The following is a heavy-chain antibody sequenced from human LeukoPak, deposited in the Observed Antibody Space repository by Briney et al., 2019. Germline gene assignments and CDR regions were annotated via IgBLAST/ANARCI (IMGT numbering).Heavy chain of an antibody. V-gene: IGHV3-11*04. CDR2: ISSSGSTI. Sequence: GGSLRLSCAASGFTFSDYYMSWIRQAPGKGLEWVSYISSSGSTIYYADPVQGRFTISRDNAKNSLYLQMNSLRAEDTAVYYCARSRQSLTTPDYWGQGTLVTVSP. J-gene: IGHJ4*02. CDR1: GFTFSDYY. D-gene: IGHD3-16*02. CDR3: ARSRQSLTTPDY.